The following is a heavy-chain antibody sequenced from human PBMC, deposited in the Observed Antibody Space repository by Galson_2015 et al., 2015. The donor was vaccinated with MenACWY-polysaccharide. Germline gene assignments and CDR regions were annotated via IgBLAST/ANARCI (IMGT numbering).Heavy chain of an antibody. CDR2: ISGSGGST. J-gene: IGHJ3*02. CDR3: AKDAVYDSSGYYYSGGDAFDI. D-gene: IGHD3-22*01. Sequence: SLRLSCAASGFTFSSYAMSWVRQAPGKGLEWVSAISGSGGSTYYADSVKGRFTISRDNSKNTLYLQMNSLRAEDTAVYYCAKDAVYDSSGYYYSGGDAFDIWGQGTMVTVSS. CDR1: GFTFSSYA. V-gene: IGHV3-23*01.